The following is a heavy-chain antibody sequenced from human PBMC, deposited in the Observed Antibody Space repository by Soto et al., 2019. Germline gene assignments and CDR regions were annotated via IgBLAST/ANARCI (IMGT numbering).Heavy chain of an antibody. CDR1: GGSFSGYY. J-gene: IGHJ5*02. CDR3: ARTYLYGSGSYYRFDP. Sequence: SETLSLTCAVYGGSFSGYYWSWIRQPPGKGLEWIGEINHSGSTNYNPSLKSRVTISVDTSKNQFSLKLSSVTAADTAVYYCARTYLYGSGSYYRFDPWGQGTLVTVSS. CDR2: INHSGST. D-gene: IGHD3-10*01. V-gene: IGHV4-34*01.